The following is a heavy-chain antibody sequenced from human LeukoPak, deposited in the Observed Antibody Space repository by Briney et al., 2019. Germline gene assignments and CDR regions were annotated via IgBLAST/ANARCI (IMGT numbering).Heavy chain of an antibody. CDR2: INTNTGNP. CDR1: GYTFTSYA. D-gene: IGHD6-6*01. V-gene: IGHV7-4-1*02. J-gene: IGHJ6*03. Sequence: GASVKVSCKASGYTFTSYAMNWVRQAPGQGLEWMGWINTNTGNPTYAQGFTGRFVFSLDTSVSTAYLQISSLKAEDTAVYYCAREYSSSSGRIFIRYYYMDVWGKGTTVTVSS. CDR3: AREYSSSSGRIFIRYYYMDV.